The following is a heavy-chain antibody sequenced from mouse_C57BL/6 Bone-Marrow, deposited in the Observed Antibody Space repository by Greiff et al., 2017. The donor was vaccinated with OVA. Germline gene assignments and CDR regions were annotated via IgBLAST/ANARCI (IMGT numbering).Heavy chain of an antibody. V-gene: IGHV1-26*01. J-gene: IGHJ3*01. CDR3: ARWNEYKGFAY. Sequence: VQLQQSGPELVKPGASVKISCKASGYTFTDYYMNWVKQSHGQSLEWIGDINPNNGGTSYNEKFKGKATLTVDKSSSTAYMELRSLTSEDSAVYYCARWNEYKGFAYWSQGALVTVSA. CDR2: INPNNGGT. D-gene: IGHD5-2*01. CDR1: GYTFTDYY.